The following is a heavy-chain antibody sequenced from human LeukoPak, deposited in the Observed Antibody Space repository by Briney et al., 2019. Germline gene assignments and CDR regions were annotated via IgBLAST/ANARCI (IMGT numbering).Heavy chain of an antibody. CDR3: ARARSARGWFDP. CDR1: GGSFSGYY. D-gene: IGHD6-6*01. V-gene: IGHV4-59*01. J-gene: IGHJ5*02. CDR2: IYYSGST. Sequence: SETLSLTCAVYGGSFSGYYWSWIRQPPGKGLEWIGYIYYSGSTNYNPSLKSRVTISVDTSKNQFSLKLSSVTAADTAVYYCARARSARGWFDPWGQGTLVTVSS.